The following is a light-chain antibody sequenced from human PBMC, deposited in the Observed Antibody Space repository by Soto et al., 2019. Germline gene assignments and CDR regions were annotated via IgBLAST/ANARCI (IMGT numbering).Light chain of an antibody. V-gene: IGKV3-15*01. CDR3: HQYNNWPYT. J-gene: IGKJ5*01. CDR2: GAS. Sequence: EVVLTQSPGTLSFSPGERATLSCRASQTVRNNYLVWYQQKPGQAPRLLIYGASTRATGIPARFSGSGSGTDFTLTISSLQSEDFAVYYCHQYNNWPYTFGQGTRLEIK. CDR1: QTVRNN.